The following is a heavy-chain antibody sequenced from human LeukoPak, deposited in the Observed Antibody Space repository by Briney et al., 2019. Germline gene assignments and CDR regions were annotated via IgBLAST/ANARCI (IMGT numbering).Heavy chain of an antibody. J-gene: IGHJ4*02. CDR3: ARSGYCSGGSCLWTDY. CDR2: INPNSGGT. D-gene: IGHD2-15*01. Sequence: ASVKVSCKASGYTFTSYGISWVRQAPGQGLEWMGWINPNSGGTNYAQKFQGRVTMTRDTSISTAYMELSRLRSDDTAVYYCARSGYCSGGSCLWTDYWGQGTLVTVSS. V-gene: IGHV1-2*02. CDR1: GYTFTSYG.